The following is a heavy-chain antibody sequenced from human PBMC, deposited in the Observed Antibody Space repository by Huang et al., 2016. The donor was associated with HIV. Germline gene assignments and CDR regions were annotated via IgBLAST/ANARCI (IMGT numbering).Heavy chain of an antibody. V-gene: IGHV4-39*01. Sequence: QLQLQESGPGLVKPSETLSLTCTVSGGSISSSSYSWGWIRQPPGKGLEWIGSIYYSGSTYYNPSLKSRVTISVDTSKNQFSLKLSSVTAADTAVYYCARRGRGYYRFDYWGQGTLVTVSS. CDR3: ARRGRGYYRFDY. J-gene: IGHJ4*02. CDR2: IYYSGST. D-gene: IGHD3-22*01. CDR1: GGSISSSSYS.